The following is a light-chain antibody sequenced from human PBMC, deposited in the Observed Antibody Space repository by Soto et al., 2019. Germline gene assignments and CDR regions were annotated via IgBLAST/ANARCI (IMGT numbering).Light chain of an antibody. V-gene: IGLV2-14*03. CDR3: SSYTSSSAPYA. CDR2: DVI. J-gene: IGLJ1*01. CDR1: SSDVGGYNY. Sequence: QSVLTQPASVSGSPGQSITISCTGTSSDVGGYNYVSWYQQHPGTAPKLMIFDVINRPSGVSNRFSGSKSGHTASLTISGLQAEDEADYYCSSYTSSSAPYAFGTGTKFTVL.